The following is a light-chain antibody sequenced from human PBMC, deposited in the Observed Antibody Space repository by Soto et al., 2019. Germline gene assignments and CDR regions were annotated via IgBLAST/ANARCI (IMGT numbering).Light chain of an antibody. V-gene: IGKV1-5*01. CDR3: QQYKSNSLS. CDR2: DAS. Sequence: DIQMTQSPSNLSASVGDRVTITCRVSQSISSWLAWYQRKPGKAPKVLIYDASCLESGFPSRFSGSGSGTEFTLTISSLQPDDFATYYCQQYKSNSLSFGGGTKVDIK. CDR1: QSISSW. J-gene: IGKJ4*01.